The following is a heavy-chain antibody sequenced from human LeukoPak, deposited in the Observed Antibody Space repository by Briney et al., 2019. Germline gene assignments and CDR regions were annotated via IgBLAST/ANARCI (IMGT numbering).Heavy chain of an antibody. CDR1: GFTFSSHG. V-gene: IGHV3-33*01. J-gene: IGHJ4*02. Sequence: GRSLRLSCVASGFTFSSHGMHWVRQAPGKGLEWVAVIWYDGSQKYYADSVKGRFTISRDNPKNTLYLQVNSLTAEDTAVYYCAREEVGYWGQGTLVTVSS. CDR3: AREEVGY. CDR2: IWYDGSQK. D-gene: IGHD1-26*01.